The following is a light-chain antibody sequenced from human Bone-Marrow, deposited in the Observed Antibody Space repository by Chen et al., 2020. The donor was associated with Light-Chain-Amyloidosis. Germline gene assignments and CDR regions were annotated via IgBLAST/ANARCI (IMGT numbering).Light chain of an antibody. V-gene: IGKV2-28*01. J-gene: IGKJ2*01. CDR3: FQPQETPYT. CDR2: LGS. CDR1: QSLLHSNGYNY. Sequence: DIVMTQSPLSLCVTPGEPASISCTSTQSLLHSNGYNYLAWYLQKPGQSPQLLIHLGSNRAPGVPDRFSGRGSGTDFTLRISRVEAEDVGVYYCFQPQETPYTFGQGTKLEI.